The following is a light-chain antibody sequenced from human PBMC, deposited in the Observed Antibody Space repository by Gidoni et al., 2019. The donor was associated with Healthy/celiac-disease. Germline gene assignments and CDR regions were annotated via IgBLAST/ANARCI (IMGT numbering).Light chain of an antibody. V-gene: IGKV1-9*01. J-gene: IGKJ4*01. CDR1: QGISSY. Sequence: DIPLTQSPSFLSASVGDRVTIPCRASQGISSYLAWYQQKPGKAPKLLSYAASTLQSGVPSRFSGSGAGTEFTLTTSSLQPEDFATYYCQQLNSDPPLTFGEGTKVEIK. CDR2: AAS. CDR3: QQLNSDPPLT.